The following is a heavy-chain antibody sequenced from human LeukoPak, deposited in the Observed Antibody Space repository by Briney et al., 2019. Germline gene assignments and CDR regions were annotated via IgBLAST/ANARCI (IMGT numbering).Heavy chain of an antibody. CDR2: IDEGGSEK. CDR1: GFTFSRFW. Sequence: GGSLSLSCEASGFTFSRFWMSWVRQAPGEGLEWVANIDEGGSEKYHVGSVRGRFTISRDNAKNSLYLQMNSLRAADTAVYYCVRDPTRAECSDGSCYLDYWGQGTLVSVSS. CDR3: VRDPTRAECSDGSCYLDY. D-gene: IGHD2-15*01. V-gene: IGHV3-7*03. J-gene: IGHJ4*02.